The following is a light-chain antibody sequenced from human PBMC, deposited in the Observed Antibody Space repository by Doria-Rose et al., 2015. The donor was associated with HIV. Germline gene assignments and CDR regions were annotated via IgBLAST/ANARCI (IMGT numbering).Light chain of an antibody. CDR1: QSFSSTY. CDR3: HQYGTSWT. CDR2: DGS. V-gene: IGKV3-20*01. Sequence: TQSPGTLSLSPGERATLSCRASQSFSSTYLACYQQIPGQAPSLLIYDGSSRATGIADRFSASGSGTDFTLTINRLEPEDFALYYCHQYGTSWTFGQGTKVEI. J-gene: IGKJ1*01.